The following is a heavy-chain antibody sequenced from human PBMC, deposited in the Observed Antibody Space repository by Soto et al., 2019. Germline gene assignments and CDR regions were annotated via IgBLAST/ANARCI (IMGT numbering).Heavy chain of an antibody. V-gene: IGHV3-23*01. D-gene: IGHD3-22*01. J-gene: IGHJ3*02. Sequence: GGSLRLSCAASRFTFTSYAMGWVRQAPGKGLEWVSVISGTGGNTYHADSVKGRFTISRDNSKNTVYLQMNSLRAEDTAVYYCAKYYDSSGRIAFDIWGQGTMVTVS. CDR3: AKYYDSSGRIAFDI. CDR1: RFTFTSYA. CDR2: ISGTGGNT.